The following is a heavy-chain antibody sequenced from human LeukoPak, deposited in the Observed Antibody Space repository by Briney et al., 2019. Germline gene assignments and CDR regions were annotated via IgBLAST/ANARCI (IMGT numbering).Heavy chain of an antibody. D-gene: IGHD1-20*01. CDR1: GFTFTDYY. J-gene: IGHJ6*03. CDR3: ARARGITGTLNYYYMDV. V-gene: IGHV3-11*04. Sequence: GGSLRLSCAASGFTFTDYYMTWIRQAPGKGLEWVSYISISGNTIYYADSVKGRFTISRDNAKNSLYLQMNSLRAEDTAVYYCARARGITGTLNYYYMDVWGKGTTVTVSS. CDR2: ISISGNTI.